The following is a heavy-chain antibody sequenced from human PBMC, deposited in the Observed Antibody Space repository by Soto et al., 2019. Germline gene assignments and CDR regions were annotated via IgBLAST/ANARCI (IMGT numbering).Heavy chain of an antibody. Sequence: SETLSLTCTVSGGSISSGGYYWSWIRQHPGKGLEWIGYIYYSGSTYYNPSLKSRVTISVDTSKNQFSLKLSSVTAADTAVYYCAMEGDYSSFGMDVWGQGTTVTVS. D-gene: IGHD4-17*01. CDR3: AMEGDYSSFGMDV. V-gene: IGHV4-31*03. CDR1: GGSISSGGYY. CDR2: IYYSGST. J-gene: IGHJ6*02.